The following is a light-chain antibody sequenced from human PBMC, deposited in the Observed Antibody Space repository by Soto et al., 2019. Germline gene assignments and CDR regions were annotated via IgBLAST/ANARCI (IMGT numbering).Light chain of an antibody. Sequence: DIQVTRRPTTVWPCVVDRVSITCRASQSISSWLAWYQQKPGKAPKLLIYDASNLETGVPSRFSGSGSGTDFTFTISSLQPEDIATYYCQQYDNLPITFGQGTRLEIK. J-gene: IGKJ5*01. CDR3: QQYDNLPIT. CDR1: QSISSW. V-gene: IGKV1-33*01. CDR2: DAS.